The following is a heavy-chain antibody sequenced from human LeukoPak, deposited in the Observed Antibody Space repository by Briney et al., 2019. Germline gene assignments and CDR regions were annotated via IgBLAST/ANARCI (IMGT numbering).Heavy chain of an antibody. D-gene: IGHD3-22*01. CDR1: GFTFNSYT. V-gene: IGHV3-48*04. CDR3: ARGVHDSSGYSYYYYYYMDV. Sequence: QPGGSLRLSCAASGFTFNSYTMNWVRQAPGKGLEWISYISRTGTTIYYADSVKGRFTISRDNAKNSLYLQMNSLRAEDTAVYYCARGVHDSSGYSYYYYYYMDVWGKGTTVTVSS. CDR2: ISRTGTTI. J-gene: IGHJ6*03.